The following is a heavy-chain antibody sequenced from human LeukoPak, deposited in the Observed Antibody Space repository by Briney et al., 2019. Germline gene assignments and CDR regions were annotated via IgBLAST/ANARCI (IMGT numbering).Heavy chain of an antibody. J-gene: IGHJ3*02. D-gene: IGHD3-10*01. Sequence: PGGSLRLSCAASGFTASSNYMSWVRQAPGKGLEWVSVIYSGGSTYYADSVKGRFTISRDNSKNTLYLQMNSLRAEDTAVYYCAKGVGSDAFDIWGQGTMVTVSS. CDR2: IYSGGST. CDR1: GFTASSNY. V-gene: IGHV3-53*01. CDR3: AKGVGSDAFDI.